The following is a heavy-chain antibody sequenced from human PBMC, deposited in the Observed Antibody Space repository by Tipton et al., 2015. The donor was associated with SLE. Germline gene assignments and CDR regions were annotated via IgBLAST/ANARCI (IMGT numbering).Heavy chain of an antibody. J-gene: IGHJ4*02. CDR3: ALSMTAASGPFDY. D-gene: IGHD6-13*01. CDR2: IYYSGST. Sequence: LRLSCTVSGGSISSYYWSWIRQPPGKGLEWIGYIYYSGSTNYNPSLKSRVTLSRDTSKNQFSLELSSVTAADTAVYYCALSMTAASGPFDYWGQGILVTVS. CDR1: GGSISSYY. V-gene: IGHV4-59*12.